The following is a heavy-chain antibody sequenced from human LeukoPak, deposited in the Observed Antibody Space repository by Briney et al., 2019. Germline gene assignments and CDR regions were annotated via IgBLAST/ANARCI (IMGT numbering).Heavy chain of an antibody. CDR1: GFTFSSYA. CDR3: ARQGLRDPDYYGMDV. Sequence: GGSLRLSCAASGFTFSSYAMHWVRQAPGKGLEWVAVISYDGSNKYYADSVKGRFTISRDNYKNTLYLQMNSLRAEDTAVYYCARQGLRDPDYYGMDVWGQGTTVTVSS. CDR2: ISYDGSNK. V-gene: IGHV3-30-3*01. J-gene: IGHJ6*02.